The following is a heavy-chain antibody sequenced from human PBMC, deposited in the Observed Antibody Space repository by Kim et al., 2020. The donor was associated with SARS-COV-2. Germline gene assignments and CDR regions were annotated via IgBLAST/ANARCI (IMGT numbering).Heavy chain of an antibody. V-gene: IGHV4-4*02. CDR3: ATGGGSYPFDY. CDR2: IYHSGST. CDR1: GGSISSSNW. Sequence: SETLSLTCAVSGGSISSSNWWSWVRQPPGKGLEWIGEIYHSGSTNYNPSLKSRVTISLDKSKNQFSLKLSSVTAADTAVYYCATGGGSYPFDYWGQGTLVTVSS. J-gene: IGHJ4*02. D-gene: IGHD1-26*01.